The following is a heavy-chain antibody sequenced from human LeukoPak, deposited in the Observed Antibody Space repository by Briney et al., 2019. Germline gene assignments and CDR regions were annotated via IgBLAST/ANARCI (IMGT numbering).Heavy chain of an antibody. Sequence: SETLSLTXAVSGYSISSGYYWGWIREPPGKGLEWIGSIYHSGSTYYNPSLKSRVTISVDTSKNQFSLKLSSVTAADTAVYYCARHLGTSSLTRYYYYMDVWGKGTTVTVSS. CDR2: IYHSGST. J-gene: IGHJ6*03. D-gene: IGHD3-3*02. CDR1: GYSISSGYY. CDR3: ARHLGTSSLTRYYYYMDV. V-gene: IGHV4-38-2*01.